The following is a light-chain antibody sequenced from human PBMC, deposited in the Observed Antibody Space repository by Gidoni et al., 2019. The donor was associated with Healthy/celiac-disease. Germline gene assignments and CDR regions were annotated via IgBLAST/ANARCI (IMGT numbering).Light chain of an antibody. Sequence: VIWMTQSPSLPSASTGDRVTISCRMSQGIRSYLDWYQQKPGKAPELLIYAASTLQSGVPSRFSGSGSGTDFTLTISCLQSEDFATYYCQQYYSFPRTFXXXTKVEIK. J-gene: IGKJ1*01. V-gene: IGKV1D-8*01. CDR3: QQYYSFPRT. CDR1: QGIRSY. CDR2: AAS.